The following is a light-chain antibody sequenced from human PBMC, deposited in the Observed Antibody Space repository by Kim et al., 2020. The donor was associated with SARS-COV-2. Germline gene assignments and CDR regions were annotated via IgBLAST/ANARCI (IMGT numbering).Light chain of an antibody. V-gene: IGKV3-15*01. CDR2: GAS. CDR3: QQFYNWPPIT. CDR1: QSVGSN. Sequence: VSPGERATLSCRASQSVGSNLAWYQQKPGQAPRLLLYGASTRATGIPARFSGSGSGTEFTLTISSLQSEDVAVYYCQQFYNWPPITFGQGTRLE. J-gene: IGKJ5*01.